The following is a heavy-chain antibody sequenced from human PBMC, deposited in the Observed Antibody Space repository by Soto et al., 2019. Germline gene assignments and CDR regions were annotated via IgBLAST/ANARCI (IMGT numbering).Heavy chain of an antibody. D-gene: IGHD3-10*01. J-gene: IGHJ4*02. CDR2: IIPILGIA. Sequence: SVKVSCKASGGTFSSYTISWVRQAPGQGLEWMGRIIPILGIANYAQKFQGRVTITADKSTSTAYMELSSLRSEDTAVYYCARSPGSGSYLFDYWGQGALVTVSS. CDR3: ARSPGSGSYLFDY. CDR1: GGTFSSYT. V-gene: IGHV1-69*02.